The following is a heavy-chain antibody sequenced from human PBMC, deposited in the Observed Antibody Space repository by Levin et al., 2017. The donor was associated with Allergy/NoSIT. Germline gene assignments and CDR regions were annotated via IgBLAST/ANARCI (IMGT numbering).Heavy chain of an antibody. Sequence: GGSLRLSCSASGFTFSSYPMHWVRQAPGKGLEYVSAVNYNGDNTYYADSVKGRFTISRDNSKNTLYLQMSSLRAEDTAMYYCVKRAGSGTYHYDSWGQGTLVTVSS. D-gene: IGHD3-16*02. CDR2: VNYNGDNT. CDR3: VKRAGSGTYHYDS. CDR1: GFTFSSYP. V-gene: IGHV3-64D*06. J-gene: IGHJ4*02.